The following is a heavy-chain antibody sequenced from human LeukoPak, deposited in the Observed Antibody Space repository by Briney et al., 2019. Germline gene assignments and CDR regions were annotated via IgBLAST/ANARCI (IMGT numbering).Heavy chain of an antibody. CDR2: IYYTGST. CDR1: GGSINSRSYY. D-gene: IGHD4-17*01. CDR3: ARRVTTTPFDY. J-gene: IGHJ4*02. Sequence: SETLSLTCSVSGGSINSRSYYWGWVRQSPGKGLEWIGSIYYTGSTYYNPSLKSRVTISADMSKNQFSLQVSSVTAADTAVYYCARRVTTTPFDYWGQGAQVIVSS. V-gene: IGHV4-39*01.